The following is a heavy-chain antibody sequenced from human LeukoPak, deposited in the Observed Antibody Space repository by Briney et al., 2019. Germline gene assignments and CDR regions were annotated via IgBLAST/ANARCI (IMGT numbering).Heavy chain of an antibody. CDR1: GLTFSTFG. Sequence: GALRLSCAASGLTFSTFGMSWVRQAPGKGLEWIGAIIHSGSTNYNPSLKSRVTISVDTSKNHFSLKLISVTAADTAVYFCARSGSSYIFDYWGQGALVTVSS. J-gene: IGHJ4*02. CDR2: IIHSGST. V-gene: IGHV4-34*12. CDR3: ARSGSSYIFDY. D-gene: IGHD1-26*01.